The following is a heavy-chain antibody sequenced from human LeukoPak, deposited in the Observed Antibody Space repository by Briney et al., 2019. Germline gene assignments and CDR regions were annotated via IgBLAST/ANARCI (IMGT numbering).Heavy chain of an antibody. CDR3: VREGPRGLAFDI. V-gene: IGHV3-23*01. D-gene: IGHD3/OR15-3a*01. CDR2: ISASGGST. J-gene: IGHJ3*02. CDR1: GFTFSNSA. Sequence: GGSLRLSCAASGFTFSNSAMSWVRQAPGKGLEWVSGISASGGSTFYADSVKGRFTISRDNSKNTLYLQMNGLRVEDTAVYYCVREGPRGLAFDIWGQGTMVTVSS.